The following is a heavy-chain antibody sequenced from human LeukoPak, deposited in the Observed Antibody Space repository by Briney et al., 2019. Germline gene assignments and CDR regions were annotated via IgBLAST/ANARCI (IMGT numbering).Heavy chain of an antibody. D-gene: IGHD3-22*01. CDR1: GFTFSNAW. J-gene: IGHJ6*02. V-gene: IGHV3-15*01. CDR3: AKDKDRLIQYYYDSSGSPMDV. Sequence: GGSLRLSCAASGFTFSNAWMSWVRQAPGKGLEWVGRIKSKTDGGTTDYAAPVKGRFTISRDDSKNTLYLQMNSLKTEDTAVYYCAKDKDRLIQYYYDSSGSPMDVWGQGTTVTVSS. CDR2: IKSKTDGGTT.